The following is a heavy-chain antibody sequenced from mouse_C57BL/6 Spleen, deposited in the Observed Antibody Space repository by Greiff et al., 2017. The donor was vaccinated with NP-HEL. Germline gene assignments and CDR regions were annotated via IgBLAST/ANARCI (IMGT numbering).Heavy chain of an antibody. CDR1: GYAFTNYL. V-gene: IGHV1-54*01. Sequence: VQLQQSGAELVRPGPSVKVSCKASGYAFTNYLIEWVKQRPGQGLEWIGVINPGSGGTNYNEKFKGKATLTADKSSSTAYMQLSSLTSEDSAVYFCARSAFYSNYYFDYWGQGTTLTVSS. J-gene: IGHJ2*01. D-gene: IGHD2-5*01. CDR2: INPGSGGT. CDR3: ARSAFYSNYYFDY.